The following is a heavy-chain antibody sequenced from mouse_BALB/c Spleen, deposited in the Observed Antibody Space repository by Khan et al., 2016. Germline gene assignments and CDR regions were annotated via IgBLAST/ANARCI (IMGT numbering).Heavy chain of an antibody. CDR2: INPGTGGT. D-gene: IGHD2-1*01. V-gene: IGHV1-54*03. Sequence: QIQLVQSGTELVRPGTSVKVSCKAAGYAFTKYLIEWVKQRPGQGLEWIGVINPGTGGTNYNEEFKGKATLTADKSSNTAYMQLSSLTSDDSAVYFCARGNYNFLFAMDYWGQGTSVTVSS. CDR3: ARGNYNFLFAMDY. J-gene: IGHJ4*01. CDR1: GYAFTKYL.